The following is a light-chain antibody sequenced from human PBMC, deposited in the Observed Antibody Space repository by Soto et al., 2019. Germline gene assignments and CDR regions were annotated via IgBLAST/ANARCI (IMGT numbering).Light chain of an antibody. CDR2: VGSGGIVG. CDR1: SGYNNYK. CDR3: GADHGSGSNFVYV. J-gene: IGLJ1*01. Sequence: QSVLTQPPSASASLGASVTLTCTLSSGYNNYKVDWYQQRPGEGPRFVMRVGSGGIVGSKGDVIPDRFSVLASGLDRYLTIENIQEEDESDYHCGADHGSGSNFVYVFGTGTKVTVL. V-gene: IGLV9-49*01.